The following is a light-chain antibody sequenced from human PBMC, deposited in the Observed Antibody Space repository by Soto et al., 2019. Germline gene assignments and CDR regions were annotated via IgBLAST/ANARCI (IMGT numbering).Light chain of an antibody. Sequence: QSVLPQPPSVSVAPGQRVTISCAGSSSSIGAGYDVHWYQQLPGAAPKLLIYANSNRPSGVPDRFSGSKSGTSASLAITALQAEDEADYYCQSYDSSMYGYVFGSGTQGTVL. CDR3: QSYDSSMYGYV. J-gene: IGLJ1*01. CDR2: ANS. CDR1: SSSIGAGYD. V-gene: IGLV1-40*01.